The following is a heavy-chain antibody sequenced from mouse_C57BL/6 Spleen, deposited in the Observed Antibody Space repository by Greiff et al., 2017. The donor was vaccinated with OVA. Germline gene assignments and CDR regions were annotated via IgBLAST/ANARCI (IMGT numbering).Heavy chain of an antibody. CDR3: ARCPLRGYAMDY. J-gene: IGHJ4*01. Sequence: QVQLQQPGAELVRPGSSVKLSCKASGYTFTSYWMDWVKQRPGQGLEWIGNIYPSDSETHYNQKFKDKATLTVDKSSSTAYMQLSSLTSEDSAVYYCARCPLRGYAMDYWGQGTSVTVSS. CDR2: IYPSDSET. V-gene: IGHV1-61*01. CDR1: GYTFTSYW. D-gene: IGHD6-1*01.